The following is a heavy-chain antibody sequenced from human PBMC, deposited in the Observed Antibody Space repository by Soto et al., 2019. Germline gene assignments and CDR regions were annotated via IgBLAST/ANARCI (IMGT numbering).Heavy chain of an antibody. CDR1: GFTVSSNY. CDR3: ARALAAAGDYYYYGMDV. V-gene: IGHV3-53*01. CDR2: IYSGGST. J-gene: IGHJ6*02. D-gene: IGHD6-13*01. Sequence: GGSLRLSCAASGFTVSSNYMSWVRQAPGKGLEWVSVIYSGGSTYYADSVKGRFTISRDNSKNTLYLQMNSLRAEDTAVYYCARALAAAGDYYYYGMDVWGQGTTVTVSS.